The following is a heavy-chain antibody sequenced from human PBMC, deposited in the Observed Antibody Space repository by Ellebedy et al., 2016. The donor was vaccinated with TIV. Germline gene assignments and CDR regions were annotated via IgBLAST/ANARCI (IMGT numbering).Heavy chain of an antibody. V-gene: IGHV4-59*01. CDR1: GGSITSYY. Sequence: SETLSLTCTVSGGSITSYYWSWIRQPPGKGLEWIGYIFYDGRISYNPSLRGRVTISVDTSKNQFSLNLSSVTAADTAVYYCARGGASSKWLDNWGQGALVTVSS. CDR3: ARGGASSKWLDN. CDR2: IFYDGRI. J-gene: IGHJ4*02. D-gene: IGHD6-13*01.